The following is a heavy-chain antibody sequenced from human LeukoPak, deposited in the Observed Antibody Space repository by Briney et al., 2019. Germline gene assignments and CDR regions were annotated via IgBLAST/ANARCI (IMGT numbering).Heavy chain of an antibody. J-gene: IGHJ6*03. V-gene: IGHV4-34*01. CDR1: GGSFSGYY. D-gene: IGHD4-11*01. Sequence: PSETLSLTCAVYGGSFSGYYWSWIRQPPGKGLEWIGEINHSGSTNYNPSLKSRVTISVDTSKNQFSLKLSSVTAADTAVYYCARGGNWRIQSLNYYYYMDVWGKGTTVTVSS. CDR3: ARGGNWRIQSLNYYYYMDV. CDR2: INHSGST.